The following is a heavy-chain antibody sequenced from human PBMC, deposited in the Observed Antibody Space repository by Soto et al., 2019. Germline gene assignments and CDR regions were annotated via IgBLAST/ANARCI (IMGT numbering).Heavy chain of an antibody. J-gene: IGHJ6*02. Sequence: EVQVVETGGGLIQPGGSLRLSCAASDFSVINNYMSWVRQAPGKGLEWVSVIYSGGRTYYADSVKGRFTISRDGSQNTLYLQMNSLRAEDTAVYYCARGLAGMDVWGQGTTVTVSS. CDR1: DFSVINNY. D-gene: IGHD3-16*01. CDR3: ARGLAGMDV. CDR2: IYSGGRT. V-gene: IGHV3-53*02.